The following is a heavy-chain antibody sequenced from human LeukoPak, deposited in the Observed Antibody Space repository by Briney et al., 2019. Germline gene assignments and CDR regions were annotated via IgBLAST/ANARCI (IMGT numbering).Heavy chain of an antibody. D-gene: IGHD3-10*01. V-gene: IGHV3-74*01. Sequence: PGGSLRLSCAASGITFGNNWMHWVRQGPGKGLVWISRINSDGGGAIYADSVKGRFTISRDNSKNTLYLQMNSLRAEDTAVYYCAKDPGSLWGQGTLVTVSS. CDR1: GITFGNNW. CDR2: INSDGGGA. CDR3: AKDPGSL. J-gene: IGHJ4*02.